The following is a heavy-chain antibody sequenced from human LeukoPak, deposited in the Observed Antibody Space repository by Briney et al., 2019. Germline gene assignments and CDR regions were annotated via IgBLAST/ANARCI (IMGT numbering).Heavy chain of an antibody. Sequence: PSETLSLTCTVSGGSISSSSYYWGWIRQPPGKGLEWIGSIYYSGSTYYNPSLKSRVTISVDTSKNQFSLKLSSVTAADTAVYYCARGRGRITIFPGVRNAFDIWGQGTMVTVSS. J-gene: IGHJ3*02. D-gene: IGHD3-9*01. V-gene: IGHV4-39*07. CDR2: IYYSGST. CDR3: ARGRGRITIFPGVRNAFDI. CDR1: GGSISSSSYY.